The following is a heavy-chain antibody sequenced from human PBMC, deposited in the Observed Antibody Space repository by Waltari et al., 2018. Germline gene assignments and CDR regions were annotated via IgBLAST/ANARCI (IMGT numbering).Heavy chain of an antibody. D-gene: IGHD3-22*01. V-gene: IGHV3-48*03. J-gene: IGHJ3*01. CDR1: AFNLNNYE. Sequence: EMQLVESGGGLVQHGGSLSLSWSASAFNLNNYEMTWVRQAPGKGLEWVSSISSSGETIYYTDSVKGRFTISRDNAQSTLYLQMSSLSAEDTAVYFCARSGNSSGYYYMTDAFHLWGQGTMVTVSS. CDR2: ISSSGETI. CDR3: ARSGNSSGYYYMTDAFHL.